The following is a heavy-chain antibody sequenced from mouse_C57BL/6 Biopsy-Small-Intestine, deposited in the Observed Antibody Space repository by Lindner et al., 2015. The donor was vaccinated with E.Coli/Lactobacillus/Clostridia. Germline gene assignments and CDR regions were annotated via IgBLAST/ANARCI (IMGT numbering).Heavy chain of an antibody. J-gene: IGHJ1*01. CDR3: ARSDSSGGMDV. CDR2: INPSVGST. Sequence: SVKVSCKASGYTVTSQYIHWVRQAPGQGPEWMGIINPSVGSTSYAQKFQGRVTMTRDTSTNTVYMELSSLRSEDTAMYYCARSDSSGGMDVWGQGTTVTVSS. V-gene: IGHV1S12*01. D-gene: IGHD6-1*01. CDR1: GYTVTSQY.